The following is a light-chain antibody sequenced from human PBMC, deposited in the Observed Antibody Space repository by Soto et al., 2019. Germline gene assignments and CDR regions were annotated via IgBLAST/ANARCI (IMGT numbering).Light chain of an antibody. Sequence: EIQMTQSPSSLSASVGDRVTITCQASQDINNYLNWYQQKPGRXPXXLIYDASNLEAGVPSRFRGSGSGTYFTFTISRLQPEYIATYDCQQYENLPTFGQGTRLDIK. J-gene: IGKJ5*01. CDR3: QQYENLPT. CDR2: DAS. CDR1: QDINNY. V-gene: IGKV1-33*01.